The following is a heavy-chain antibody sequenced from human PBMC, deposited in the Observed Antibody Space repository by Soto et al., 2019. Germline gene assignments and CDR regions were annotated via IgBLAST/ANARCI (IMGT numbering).Heavy chain of an antibody. D-gene: IGHD3-22*01. CDR3: ARVGPAHYYDSSGYYSPLDY. J-gene: IGHJ4*02. V-gene: IGHV1-69*01. CDR2: IIPMFGTA. Sequence: QVQLVQSGAEVKKPGSSVKVSCKASGDTFSSYAINWVRQAPGQGLEWMGGIIPMFGTANYAQKFKGRVTISAGGSTSTVYVELSSLRSEDTAVYYCARVGPAHYYDSSGYYSPLDYWGQGTLVTVSS. CDR1: GDTFSSYA.